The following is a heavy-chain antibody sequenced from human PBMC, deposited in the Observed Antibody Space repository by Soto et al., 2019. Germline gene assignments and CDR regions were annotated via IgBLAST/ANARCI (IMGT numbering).Heavy chain of an antibody. D-gene: IGHD7-27*01. V-gene: IGHV3-23*01. CDR1: GFTFSSYA. CDR2: MSGSGGST. Sequence: GGSLRLSCAASGFTFSSYAMSWVRQAPGKGLEWVSAMSGSGGSTYYADSVKGRFTISRDNSKNTLYLQMHSLRAEDTAVYYCAKNPWGLDYYYMDVWGKGTTVTVSS. CDR3: AKNPWGLDYYYMDV. J-gene: IGHJ6*03.